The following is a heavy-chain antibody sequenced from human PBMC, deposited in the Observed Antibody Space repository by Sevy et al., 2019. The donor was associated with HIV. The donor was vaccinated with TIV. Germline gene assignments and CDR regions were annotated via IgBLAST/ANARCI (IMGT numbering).Heavy chain of an antibody. V-gene: IGHV3-30*18. CDR3: AKARSLGVGATRGLYYYYGMDV. J-gene: IGHJ6*02. Sequence: GGCLRLSCAASGFTFSSYGMHWVRQAPGKGLEWVAVISYDGSNKYYADSVKVRFTISRDNSKNTLYLQMNSLRAEDTAVCYCAKARSLGVGATRGLYYYYGMDVWGQGTTVTVSS. CDR1: GFTFSSYG. CDR2: ISYDGSNK. D-gene: IGHD1-26*01.